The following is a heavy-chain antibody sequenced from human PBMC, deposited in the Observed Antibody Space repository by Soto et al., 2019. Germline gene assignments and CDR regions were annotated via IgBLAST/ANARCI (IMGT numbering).Heavy chain of an antibody. D-gene: IGHD3-3*01. V-gene: IGHV4-59*01. CDR3: ARGGFWSGSSHMGGVDY. CDR1: AGSTRTSY. CDR2: IYYSGST. J-gene: IGHJ4*02. Sequence: SENLSLTSTVSAGSTRTSYCSWFRQPPGKGLEWIGYIYYSGSTKYNPSLKSRVTISVDTSKNQFSLKLSSVTAADTAVYYCARGGFWSGSSHMGGVDYWGQGTPVTVS.